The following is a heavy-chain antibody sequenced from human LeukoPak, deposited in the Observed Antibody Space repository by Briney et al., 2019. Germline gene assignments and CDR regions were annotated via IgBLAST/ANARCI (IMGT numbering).Heavy chain of an antibody. V-gene: IGHV3-23*01. D-gene: IGHD2-15*01. CDR1: GFTFSSYA. CDR2: ISGSGGST. CDR3: AKDGYCSGGSCYFPDY. J-gene: IGHJ4*02. Sequence: GGSLRLSCAASGFTFSSYAMSWVRLAPGKGLEWVSAISGSGGSTYYADSVKGRFTISRDNSKNTLYLQMNSLRAEDTAVYYCAKDGYCSGGSCYFPDYWGQGTLVTVSS.